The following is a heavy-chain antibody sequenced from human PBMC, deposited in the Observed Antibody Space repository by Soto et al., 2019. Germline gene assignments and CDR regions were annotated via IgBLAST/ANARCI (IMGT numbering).Heavy chain of an antibody. V-gene: IGHV3-23*01. J-gene: IGHJ4*02. CDR1: GFTFSSYA. D-gene: IGHD3-22*01. CDR3: EKSGNYYDSSGYPPG. Sequence: GGSLRLSCAASGFTFSSYAMSWVRQAPGKGLEWVSAISGSGGSTYYADSVKGRFTISRDNSKNTLYLQMNSLRAEDTAVYYCEKSGNYYDSSGYPPGWGQGTPVTVYS. CDR2: ISGSGGST.